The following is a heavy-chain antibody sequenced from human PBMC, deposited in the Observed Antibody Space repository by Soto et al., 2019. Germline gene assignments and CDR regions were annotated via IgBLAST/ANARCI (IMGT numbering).Heavy chain of an antibody. J-gene: IGHJ4*02. CDR1: GYTFTSYD. CDR2: MNPNSGNT. Sequence: QVQLVQSGAEVKKPGASVKVSCKASGYTFTSYDINWVRQATGQGLEWMGWMNPNSGNTGYAQKFQGRVTXXRXTXXSTAYMELSSLRSEDTAVYYCARRLAAAGTARVDYWGQGTLVTVSS. D-gene: IGHD6-13*01. V-gene: IGHV1-8*01. CDR3: ARRLAAAGTARVDY.